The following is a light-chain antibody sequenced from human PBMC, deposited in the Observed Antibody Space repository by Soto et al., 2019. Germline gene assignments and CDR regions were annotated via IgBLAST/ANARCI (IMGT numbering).Light chain of an antibody. CDR1: QSVSSN. CDR2: GAS. V-gene: IGKV3-15*01. Sequence: IGITQAPATLSVAPGERATVFWRASQSVSSNLAWYQQKPGQAPRLHIYGASTRATGIPARFSGSGSGTEFTLTISGLQSEDFAVYYCQQYNNWPWKCGQGTKGDIK. J-gene: IGKJ1*01. CDR3: QQYNNWPWK.